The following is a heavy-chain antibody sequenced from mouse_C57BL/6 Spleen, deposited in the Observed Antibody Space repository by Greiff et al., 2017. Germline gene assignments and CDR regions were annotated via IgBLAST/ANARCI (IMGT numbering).Heavy chain of an antibody. CDR1: GYSITSGYY. J-gene: IGHJ1*03. Sequence: EVKLVESGPGLVKPSQSLSLTCSVTGYSITSGYYWNWIRQFPGNKLEWMGYISYDGSNNYNPSLKNRISITRDTSKNQFFLKLNSVTTEDTATYYCELGGDWYFDVWGTGTTVTVSS. CDR3: ELGGDWYFDV. CDR2: ISYDGSN. D-gene: IGHD4-1*01. V-gene: IGHV3-6*01.